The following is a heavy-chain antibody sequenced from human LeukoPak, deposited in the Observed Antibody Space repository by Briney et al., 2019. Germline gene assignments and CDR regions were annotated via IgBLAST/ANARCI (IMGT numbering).Heavy chain of an antibody. D-gene: IGHD1-1*01. CDR2: TIPIFGTA. CDR3: AREPYNWNDGEYFQH. J-gene: IGHJ1*01. V-gene: IGHV1-69*05. Sequence: SVKVSCKASGGTFSSYAISWVRQAPGQGLEWMGGTIPIFGTANYAQKFQGRVTITTDESTSTAYMELSSLRSEDTAVYYCAREPYNWNDGEYFQHWGQGTLVTVSS. CDR1: GGTFSSYA.